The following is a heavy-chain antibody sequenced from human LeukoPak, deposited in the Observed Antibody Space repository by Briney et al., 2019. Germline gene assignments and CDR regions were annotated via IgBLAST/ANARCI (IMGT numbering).Heavy chain of an antibody. CDR2: INPNSGGT. J-gene: IGHJ3*02. CDR1: GYTFTGYY. V-gene: IGHV1-2*06. D-gene: IGHD2-15*01. Sequence: ASVKVSCKASGYTFTGYYMHWVRQAPGQGLEWMGRINPNSGGTNYAQKFQGRVTMTRDTSISTAYMELSRLRSDDTAVYYCARVYRRIYCSGGSCYLLTSDDAFDIWGQGTMVTVSS. CDR3: ARVYRRIYCSGGSCYLLTSDDAFDI.